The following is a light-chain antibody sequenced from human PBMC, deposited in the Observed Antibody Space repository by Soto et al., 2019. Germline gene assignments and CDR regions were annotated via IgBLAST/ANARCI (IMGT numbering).Light chain of an antibody. J-gene: IGKJ1*01. CDR2: DTS. V-gene: IGKV3-11*01. CDR1: QSLSSS. CDR3: QQSYTTPRT. Sequence: PGERATLSCRASQSLSSSLAWYQQKPGQAPRVLIYDTSSRATGIPARFSGSGSGTDFTLTISSLEPEDSAVYYCQQSYTTPRTFGQGTKVDIK.